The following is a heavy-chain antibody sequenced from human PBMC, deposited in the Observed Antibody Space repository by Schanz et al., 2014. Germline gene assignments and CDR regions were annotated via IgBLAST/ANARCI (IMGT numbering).Heavy chain of an antibody. V-gene: IGHV3-48*04. J-gene: IGHJ4*02. CDR2: IKISGDV. CDR3: ARDPNSVNEIDY. Sequence: EVQLVESGGGLVQSGGSLRLSCAASGFSFSDYSMNWVRQAPGKGLEWISYIKISGDVFYTDSVKGRFTLSRDNAKKTMDLQMNSLRVEDTAVYYCARDPNSVNEIDYWGQGTLVTVSS. CDR1: GFSFSDYS. D-gene: IGHD5-12*01.